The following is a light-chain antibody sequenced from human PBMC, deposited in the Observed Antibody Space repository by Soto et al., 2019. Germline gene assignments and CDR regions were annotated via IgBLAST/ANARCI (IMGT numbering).Light chain of an antibody. CDR1: QSVSSSY. Sequence: EIVLTQSPGTLSLSTGERATLSCRASQSVSSSYLAWYQQKPGQAPRLLIYGASSRATGIPDRFSGSGSGTDFTLTISRLEPDDFALYYCQQYGSSPGTFGGGTKVEIK. V-gene: IGKV3-20*01. J-gene: IGKJ4*01. CDR2: GAS. CDR3: QQYGSSPGT.